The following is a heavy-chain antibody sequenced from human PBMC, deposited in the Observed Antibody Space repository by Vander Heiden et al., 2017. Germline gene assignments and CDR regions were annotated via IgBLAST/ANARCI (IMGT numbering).Heavy chain of an antibody. Sequence: QLHLQESGPGLVKPSETLSLTCTLSGDSISGNSYYWGWIRQPPGKGLEWIGSLHYSGTTLYNPSRKRRVTISADTSNSQVSLKLSSVREADMAVYYCARHYRGSYRDGSFEYWGLGTVVTVSS. J-gene: IGHJ4*01. CDR2: LHYSGTT. V-gene: IGHV4-39*01. CDR1: GDSISGNSYY. D-gene: IGHD1-26*01. CDR3: ARHYRGSYRDGSFEY.